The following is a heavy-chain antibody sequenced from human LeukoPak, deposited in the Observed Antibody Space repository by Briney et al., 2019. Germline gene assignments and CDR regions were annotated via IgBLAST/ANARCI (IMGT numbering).Heavy chain of an antibody. D-gene: IGHD1-1*01. J-gene: IGHJ4*02. CDR1: GYSISSGYY. Sequence: SETLSLTCAVSGYSISSGYYWGWIRQPPGKGLEWIGSIYHSGSTYYNPSLKSRVTISVDTSKNQFSLKLSSVTAADTAMYYCARYLTGTATFDYWGQGTLVTVSA. V-gene: IGHV4-38-2*01. CDR3: ARYLTGTATFDY. CDR2: IYHSGST.